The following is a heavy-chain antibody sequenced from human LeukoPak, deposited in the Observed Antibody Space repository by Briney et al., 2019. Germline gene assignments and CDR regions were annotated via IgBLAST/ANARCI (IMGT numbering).Heavy chain of an antibody. V-gene: IGHV4-39*01. Sequence: SETLSLTCTVSGGSFSSSGSFWGWIRQPPGTGLEWISTIYYSGSTYFNPSLKRRVTISVDTSKNQFSLKVTSVTAADTAVYYCATGTIFGVLLQWGQGTVVTVSS. CDR3: ATGTIFGVLLQ. J-gene: IGHJ4*02. CDR2: IYYSGST. CDR1: GGSFSSSGSF. D-gene: IGHD3-3*01.